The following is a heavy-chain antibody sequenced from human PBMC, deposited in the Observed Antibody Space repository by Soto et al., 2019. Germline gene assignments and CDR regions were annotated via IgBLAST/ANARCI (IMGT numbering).Heavy chain of an antibody. V-gene: IGHV4-34*01. J-gene: IGHJ4*02. Sequence: SETLSLTCAVYGGSFSGYYWSWIRQSPGKGLEWIGEITHSGSTNYNSSLKSRVTISVDTSKNQFSLKLSSVTAADTAVYYCARGRTLRYWGQGTLVTVSS. CDR2: ITHSGST. CDR3: ARGRTLRY. CDR1: GGSFSGYY.